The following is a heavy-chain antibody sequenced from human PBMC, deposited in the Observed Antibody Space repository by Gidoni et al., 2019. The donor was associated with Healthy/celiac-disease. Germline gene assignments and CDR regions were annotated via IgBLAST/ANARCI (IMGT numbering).Heavy chain of an antibody. J-gene: IGHJ5*02. V-gene: IGHV4-38-2*02. CDR3: ARAATVTNPGWFDP. Sequence: QVQLQESGPGLVKPSETLSLTCSVSGYSISSGYYWGWIRQPPGKGLEWIGSIYHSGSTYYNPSLKSRVTISVDTSKNQFSLKLGSVTAADTAVYYCARAATVTNPGWFDPWGQGTLVTVSS. D-gene: IGHD4-17*01. CDR2: IYHSGST. CDR1: GYSISSGYY.